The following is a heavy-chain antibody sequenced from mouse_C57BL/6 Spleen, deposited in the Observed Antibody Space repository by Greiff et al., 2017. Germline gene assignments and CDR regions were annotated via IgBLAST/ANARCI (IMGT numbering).Heavy chain of an antibody. Sequence: EVKLVESGGDLVKPGGSLKLSCAASGFTFSSYGMSWVRQTPDKRLEWVATISSGGSYTYYPDSVKGRFTISRDNAKNTLYLQMSSLKSEDTAMYYCARHGYYGSSYLYFDYWGQGTTLTVSS. D-gene: IGHD1-1*01. CDR3: ARHGYYGSSYLYFDY. V-gene: IGHV5-6*01. J-gene: IGHJ2*01. CDR1: GFTFSSYG. CDR2: ISSGGSYT.